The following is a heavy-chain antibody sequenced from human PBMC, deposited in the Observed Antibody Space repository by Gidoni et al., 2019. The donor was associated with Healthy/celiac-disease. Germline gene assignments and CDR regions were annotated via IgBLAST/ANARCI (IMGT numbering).Heavy chain of an antibody. Sequence: QLQLQESGPGLVKPSETLSLTCTVSGGSISSSSYYWGWIRQPPGKGLEWIGSIYYSGSTYYNPSLKSRVTISVDTSKNQFSLKLSSVTAADTAVYYCASSGDLHLGELSSLLQYWGQGTLVTASS. CDR3: ASSGDLHLGELSSLLQY. CDR2: IYYSGST. CDR1: GGSISSSSYY. J-gene: IGHJ4*02. D-gene: IGHD3-16*02. V-gene: IGHV4-39*01.